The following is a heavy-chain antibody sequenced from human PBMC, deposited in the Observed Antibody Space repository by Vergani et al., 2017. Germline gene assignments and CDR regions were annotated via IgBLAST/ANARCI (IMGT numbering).Heavy chain of an antibody. Sequence: EVQLVESGGGLIQPGGSLRLSCAASGFTVSSNYMSWVRQAPGKGLEWVSVIYSGGSTYYADSVKGRFTISRDNSKNTLYLQMNSLRAEDTAVYYCAKAPQYYYDSEGYFQHWGQGTLVTVSS. CDR2: IYSGGST. CDR1: GFTVSSNY. D-gene: IGHD3-22*01. CDR3: AKAPQYYYDSEGYFQH. J-gene: IGHJ1*01. V-gene: IGHV3-53*01.